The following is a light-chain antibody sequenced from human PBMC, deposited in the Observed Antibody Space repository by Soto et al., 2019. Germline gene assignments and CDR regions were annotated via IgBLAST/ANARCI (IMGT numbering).Light chain of an antibody. V-gene: IGLV2-14*01. CDR3: SSYTPSRNTYV. CDR2: EVS. Sequence: QSALTQPASVSGSPGQSITISCTGTSSDVGGYNYVSWYQQHPGKAPKLMIYEVSNRPSGVPNRFSGSKSDSSASLTISGLQAEDEADYYCSSYTPSRNTYVVGTGTKVTVL. J-gene: IGLJ1*01. CDR1: SSDVGGYNY.